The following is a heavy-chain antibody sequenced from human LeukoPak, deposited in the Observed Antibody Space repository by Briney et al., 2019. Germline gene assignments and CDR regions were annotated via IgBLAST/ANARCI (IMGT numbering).Heavy chain of an antibody. CDR3: ATTARLLDY. J-gene: IGHJ4*02. D-gene: IGHD2-21*02. Sequence: GGSLRLSCAASGFTFSDHYMTWIRQAPGKGLEWVSYISTSGGTINYADSVKGRFIVSRDNAKNSLFLQMNSLRAEDTAVYYCATTARLLDYWGQGTLVTVSS. CDR2: ISTSGGTI. CDR1: GFTFSDHY. V-gene: IGHV3-11*01.